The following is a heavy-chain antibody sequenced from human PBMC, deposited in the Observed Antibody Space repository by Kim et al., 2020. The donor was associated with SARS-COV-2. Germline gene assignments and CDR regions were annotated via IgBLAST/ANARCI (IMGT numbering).Heavy chain of an antibody. CDR1: GGSISSSSYY. J-gene: IGHJ5*02. V-gene: IGHV4-39*01. D-gene: IGHD3-3*01. Sequence: SETLSLTCTVSGGSISSSSYYWGWIRQPPGKGLEWIGSIYYSGSTYYNPSLKSRVTISVDTSKNQFSLKLSSVTAADTAVYYCARRFLEWLFTVAGGGFDPWGQGTLVTVSS. CDR2: IYYSGST. CDR3: ARRFLEWLFTVAGGGFDP.